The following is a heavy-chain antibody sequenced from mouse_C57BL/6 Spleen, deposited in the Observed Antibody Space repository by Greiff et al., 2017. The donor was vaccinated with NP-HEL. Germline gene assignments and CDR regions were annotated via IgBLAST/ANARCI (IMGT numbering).Heavy chain of an antibody. CDR1: GFSFNTYA. Sequence: EVKLVESGGGLVQPKGSLKLSCAASGFSFNTYAMNWVRQAPGKGLEWVARIRSKSNNYASYYADSVKDRFTISRDYPESMLFLQMNNWKTEDTAVYYCVRPDYGRSYSCAYWGQGTLVTVAA. V-gene: IGHV10-1*01. CDR2: IRSKSNNYAS. D-gene: IGHD1-1*01. CDR3: VRPDYGRSYSCAY. J-gene: IGHJ3*01.